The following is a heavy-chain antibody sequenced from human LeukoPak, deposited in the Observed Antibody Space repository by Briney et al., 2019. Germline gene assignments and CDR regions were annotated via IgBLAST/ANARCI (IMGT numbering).Heavy chain of an antibody. CDR2: IGGSGGGT. CDR1: GFTFSTYA. Sequence: GGSLRLSCAASGFTFSTYAMGWVRQAPGKGLEWVSTIGGSGGGTYYAESVKGRFIISRDTSKNTLYLQMNSLRAEDTAVYYCAKEDVSSGWFPKYYYYMDVWGKGTTVTVSS. J-gene: IGHJ6*03. CDR3: AKEDVSSGWFPKYYYYMDV. D-gene: IGHD6-19*01. V-gene: IGHV3-23*01.